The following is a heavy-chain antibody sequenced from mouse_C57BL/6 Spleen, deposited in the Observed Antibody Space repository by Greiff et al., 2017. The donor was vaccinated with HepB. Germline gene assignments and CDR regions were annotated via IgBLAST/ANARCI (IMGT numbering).Heavy chain of an antibody. J-gene: IGHJ1*03. CDR1: GYTFTDYY. CDR3: ARDYGSSYGYFDV. CDR2: IYPGSGNT. V-gene: IGHV1-76*01. D-gene: IGHD1-1*01. Sequence: QVQLQQSGAELVRPGASVKLSCKASGYTFTDYYINWVKQRPGQGLEWIARIYPGSGNTYYNEKFKGKATLTAEKSSSTAYMQLSSLTSEDSAVYVCARDYGSSYGYFDVWGKGTTVTVSS.